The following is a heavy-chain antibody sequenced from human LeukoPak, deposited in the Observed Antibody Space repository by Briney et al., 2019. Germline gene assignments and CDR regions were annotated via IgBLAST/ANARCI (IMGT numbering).Heavy chain of an antibody. V-gene: IGHV3-48*01. J-gene: IGHJ6*03. D-gene: IGHD2-2*01. CDR3: AREGICSSTSCYQSHYYYYMDV. Sequence: SGGSLILSCAASGFTFSSYSMNWVRQAPGKGLEWVSYISSSSSTIYYADSVKGRFTISRDNAKNSLYLQMNSLRAEDTAVYYCAREGICSSTSCYQSHYYYYMDVWGKGTTVTVSS. CDR1: GFTFSSYS. CDR2: ISSSSSTI.